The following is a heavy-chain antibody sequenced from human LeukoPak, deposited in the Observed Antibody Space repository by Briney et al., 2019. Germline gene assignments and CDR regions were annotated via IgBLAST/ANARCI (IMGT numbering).Heavy chain of an antibody. V-gene: IGHV3-30*18. D-gene: IGHD3-22*01. J-gene: IGHJ4*02. CDR2: ISYDGSNK. Sequence: GGSLRLSCASSGFTFSVYGMHWVRQAPGKGLEWVAVISYDGSNKYYADSVKGRFTISRDNSKNTLYLQMNSLRAEDTAVYYCAKDLFYYYDSSGDYHGLPFDYWGQGTLVTVSS. CDR1: GFTFSVYG. CDR3: AKDLFYYYDSSGDYHGLPFDY.